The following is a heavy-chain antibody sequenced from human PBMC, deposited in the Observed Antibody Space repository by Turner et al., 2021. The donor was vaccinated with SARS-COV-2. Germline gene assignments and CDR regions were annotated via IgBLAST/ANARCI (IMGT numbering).Heavy chain of an antibody. J-gene: IGHJ6*02. CDR3: ARARGGSYYYGMDV. D-gene: IGHD2-15*01. V-gene: IGHV3-30-3*01. CDR1: GFTFSTYA. CDR2: ISYDGSNK. Sequence: QVQLVESGGGVVQPGRSLRLSCAASGFTFSTYAMHWVRQAPGKGLEWVVLISYDGSNKYYADSVKGRFTISRDNSKNTLYLQMNSLRAEDTAVYYCARARGGSYYYGMDVWGQGTTVTVSS.